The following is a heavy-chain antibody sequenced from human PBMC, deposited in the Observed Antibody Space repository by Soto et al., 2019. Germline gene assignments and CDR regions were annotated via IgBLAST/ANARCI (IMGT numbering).Heavy chain of an antibody. CDR2: FNPSGGST. Sequence: QVQLVQSGAEVKKPGASVKVSCKASGYTFNSYYIHWVRQAPGQGLEWMGIFNPSGGSTNYPQKLLGRVTLTRDTSTSTEYMELSSLRSEDTAIYYCARGGYDWYFDLWGRGTLVTVSS. CDR3: ARGGYDWYFDL. V-gene: IGHV1-46*02. D-gene: IGHD5-18*01. J-gene: IGHJ2*01. CDR1: GYTFNSYY.